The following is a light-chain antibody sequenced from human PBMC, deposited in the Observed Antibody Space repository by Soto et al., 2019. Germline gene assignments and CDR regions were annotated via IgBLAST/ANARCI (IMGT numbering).Light chain of an antibody. CDR3: QQYDAWPPLFT. CDR1: QSVRTN. J-gene: IGKJ3*01. Sequence: EILMTQSPATLSVSPGERATLSCRASQSVRTNLAWYQQKPGQAPRLLIYGTSTRATGIPARFSGSGSGTEFTLTISSLQSEDFAVYYCQQYDAWPPLFTFGPGTKVDIK. CDR2: GTS. V-gene: IGKV3-15*01.